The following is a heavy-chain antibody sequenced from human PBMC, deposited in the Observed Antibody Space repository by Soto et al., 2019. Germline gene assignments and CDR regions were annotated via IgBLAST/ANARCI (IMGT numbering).Heavy chain of an antibody. CDR1: GYTFTSYD. CDR2: INPNSGST. J-gene: IGHJ5*02. D-gene: IGHD2-15*01. Sequence: ASVKVSCKASGYTFTSYDINWVRQATGQGLEWMGWINPNSGSTNYAQKFQGWVTMTRDTSISTAYMELSRLRSDDTAVYYCARDYCSGGSCEMNWFDPWGQGTLVTVSS. V-gene: IGHV1-2*04. CDR3: ARDYCSGGSCEMNWFDP.